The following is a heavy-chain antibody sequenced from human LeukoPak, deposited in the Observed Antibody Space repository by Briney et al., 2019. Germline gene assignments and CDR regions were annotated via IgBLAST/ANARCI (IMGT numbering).Heavy chain of an antibody. Sequence: GGSLRLSCAASRFPFSSYWMHWVRQAPGKGLVWVSRINGDGSITTYADSVKGRFTISRDNAKNMLYLQLDSLTAEDTAVYYCSRGLVGYYHDSSTYPDSWGQGTLVTVSS. CDR2: INGDGSIT. V-gene: IGHV3-74*01. D-gene: IGHD3-22*01. CDR3: SRGLVGYYHDSSTYPDS. J-gene: IGHJ4*02. CDR1: RFPFSSYW.